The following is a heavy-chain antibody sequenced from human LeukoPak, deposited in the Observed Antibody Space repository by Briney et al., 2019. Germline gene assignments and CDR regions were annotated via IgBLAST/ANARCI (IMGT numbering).Heavy chain of an antibody. D-gene: IGHD3-22*01. V-gene: IGHV3-30*03. Sequence: GRSLRLSCAASGFTFSSYGMHWVRQAPGKGLEWVAVISYDGSNKYYADSVKGRFTISRDNSKNTLYLQMNSLRAEDTAVYYCAREYYDSSGDGYFQHWGQGTLVTVSS. CDR1: GFTFSSYG. CDR2: ISYDGSNK. CDR3: AREYYDSSGDGYFQH. J-gene: IGHJ1*01.